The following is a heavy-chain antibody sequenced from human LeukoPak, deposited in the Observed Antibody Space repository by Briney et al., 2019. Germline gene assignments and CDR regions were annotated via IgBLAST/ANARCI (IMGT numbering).Heavy chain of an antibody. CDR1: GGTFSSYA. CDR3: ARVAWSGPKYLPPTDY. Sequence: ASVKVSCKASGGTFSSYAISWVRQAPGQGLEWMGGIIPIFGTANYAQKFQGRVTITTDESTSTAYMELSSLRSEDTAVYYCARVAWSGPKYLPPTDYWGQGTLVTVSS. CDR2: IIPIFGTA. V-gene: IGHV1-69*05. J-gene: IGHJ4*02. D-gene: IGHD3-3*01.